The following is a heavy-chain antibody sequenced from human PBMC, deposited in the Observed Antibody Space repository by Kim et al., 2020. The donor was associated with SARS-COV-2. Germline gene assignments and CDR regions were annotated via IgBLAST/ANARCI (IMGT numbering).Heavy chain of an antibody. Sequence: SETLSLTCAVSGGSISSSNWWSWVRQPPGKGLEWIGEIYHSGSTNYNPSLKSRVTISVDKSKNQFSLKLSSVTAADTAVYYCARATKHDFWSGYGGNWFDPWGQGTLGTVSS. CDR2: IYHSGST. CDR3: ARATKHDFWSGYGGNWFDP. CDR1: GGSISSSNW. J-gene: IGHJ5*02. V-gene: IGHV4-4*02. D-gene: IGHD3-3*01.